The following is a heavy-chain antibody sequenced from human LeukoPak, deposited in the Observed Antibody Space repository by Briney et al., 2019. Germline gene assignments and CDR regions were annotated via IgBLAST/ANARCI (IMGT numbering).Heavy chain of an antibody. D-gene: IGHD3-10*01. Sequence: SETLSLTCAVYGGSFSGYYWSWIRQPPGKGLEWIGEINHSGSTNYNPSLKSRVTISVDTSKNQFSLKLSSVTAADTAVYYCAREKDYYGSGSFDWGQGTLVTVSS. J-gene: IGHJ4*02. CDR3: AREKDYYGSGSFD. V-gene: IGHV4-34*01. CDR1: GGSFSGYY. CDR2: INHSGST.